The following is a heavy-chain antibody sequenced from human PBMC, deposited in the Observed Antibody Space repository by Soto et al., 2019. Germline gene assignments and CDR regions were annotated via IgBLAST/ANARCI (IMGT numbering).Heavy chain of an antibody. CDR3: AREKTSYGMDV. Sequence: QVQLVQSGAEVKKPGASVKVSCKASGYTFTSNDINWVRQATGQGLEWMGWMNPNSGNTGYAQKFQGRVTMTRNTSISTAYMQLSSLRSEDTAVDYCAREKTSYGMDVWGQGTTVNVSS. CDR2: MNPNSGNT. V-gene: IGHV1-8*01. J-gene: IGHJ6*02. CDR1: GYTFTSND.